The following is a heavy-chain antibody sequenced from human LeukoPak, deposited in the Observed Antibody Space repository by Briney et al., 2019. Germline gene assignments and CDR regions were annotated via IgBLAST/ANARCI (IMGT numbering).Heavy chain of an antibody. Sequence: LSGGSLRLSCAASGFTFSSYAMDWVRQAPGKGLEWVAVISYDGSNKYYADSVKGRFTISRDNSKNTLYLQMNSLRAEDTAVYYCARDFRPVVGAPGTFDYWGQGTLVTVSS. V-gene: IGHV3-30*04. D-gene: IGHD6-13*01. CDR2: ISYDGSNK. J-gene: IGHJ4*02. CDR3: ARDFRPVVGAPGTFDY. CDR1: GFTFSSYA.